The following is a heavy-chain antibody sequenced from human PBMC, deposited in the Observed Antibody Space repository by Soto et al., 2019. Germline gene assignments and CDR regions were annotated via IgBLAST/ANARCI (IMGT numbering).Heavy chain of an antibody. D-gene: IGHD6-13*01. J-gene: IGHJ4*02. Sequence: PGESLKISCKGSGYRFTSYWIGWVRQMPGKGLEWMGIIYPGDSDTRYSPSFQGQVTISADKSISTAYLQWSSLKASDTALYYCASPYSSSWLSLDYWGQGTLVTVS. V-gene: IGHV5-51*01. CDR1: GYRFTSYW. CDR2: IYPGDSDT. CDR3: ASPYSSSWLSLDY.